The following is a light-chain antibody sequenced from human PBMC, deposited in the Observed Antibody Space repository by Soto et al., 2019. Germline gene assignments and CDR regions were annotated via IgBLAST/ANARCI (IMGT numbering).Light chain of an antibody. Sequence: DIVMTQSPDSLVVSLGERVTINCKSSQSVLYSSNNKNYLAWYQQKAGQPPKLLIYWASTRESGVPDRFRGSGSGTDFPLTISSLQAEDVAVYYCQQYYSTPRTFGQGTKVEIK. V-gene: IGKV4-1*01. J-gene: IGKJ1*01. CDR2: WAS. CDR1: QSVLYSSNNKNY. CDR3: QQYYSTPRT.